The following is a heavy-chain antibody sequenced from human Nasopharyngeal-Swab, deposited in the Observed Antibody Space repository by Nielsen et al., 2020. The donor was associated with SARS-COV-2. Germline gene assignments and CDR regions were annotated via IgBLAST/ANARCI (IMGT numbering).Heavy chain of an antibody. V-gene: IGHV4-4*02. CDR2: VKHNVST. CDR3: ASFYDFWT. D-gene: IGHD3-3*01. J-gene: IGHJ4*02. CDR1: GGSVSSDNW. Sequence: TLSLTCAVSGGSVSSDNWWSWVRQPPGKRLEWIGEVKHNVSTNYNPSLKSRVTISLDKTKNQVSLRVNSLTAADTAVYYCASFYDFWTWGQGTLVTVSS.